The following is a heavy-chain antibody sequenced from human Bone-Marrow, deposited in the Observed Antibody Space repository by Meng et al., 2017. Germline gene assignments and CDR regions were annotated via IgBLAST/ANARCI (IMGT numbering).Heavy chain of an antibody. CDR1: GFTFDDYA. Sequence: GGSLRLSCAASGFTFDDYAMHWVRQAPGKGLEWVSGISWNSGSIGYADSVKGRFTISRDNAKNSLYLQMNSLRAEDTALYYCAKALDYAFDYWGQGTLVTVSS. J-gene: IGHJ4*02. V-gene: IGHV3-9*01. CDR2: ISWNSGSI. CDR3: AKALDYAFDY. D-gene: IGHD4-17*01.